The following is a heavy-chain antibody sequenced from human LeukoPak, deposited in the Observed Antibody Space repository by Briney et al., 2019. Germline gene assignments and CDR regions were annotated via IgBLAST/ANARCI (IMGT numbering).Heavy chain of an antibody. Sequence: GGSLRLSCAASGFTFSSYAMHWVRQAPGKGLEYVSAISSNGGSTYYADSVKGRFTISRDNSKNTLYLQMNSLRAEDTAVYYCAKDYYYETSAFPDYWGQGALVTISS. D-gene: IGHD3-22*01. V-gene: IGHV3-64*04. CDR3: AKDYYYETSAFPDY. J-gene: IGHJ4*02. CDR1: GFTFSSYA. CDR2: ISSNGGST.